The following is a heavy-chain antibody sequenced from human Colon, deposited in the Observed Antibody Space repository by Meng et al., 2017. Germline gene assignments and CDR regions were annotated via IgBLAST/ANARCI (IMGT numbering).Heavy chain of an antibody. D-gene: IGHD7-27*01. J-gene: IGHJ4*02. CDR1: GFTLTAYP. Sequence: GESLKISCAASGFTLTAYPMKWVRQAPGKGLEWVSTISGTGDNTYYADSVKGRFTISRDDSKSTLYLQMNSLRAEDTAVYYCARRPTNWGFSDYWGQGTLVTVSS. CDR3: ARRPTNWGFSDY. CDR2: ISGTGDNT. V-gene: IGHV3-23*01.